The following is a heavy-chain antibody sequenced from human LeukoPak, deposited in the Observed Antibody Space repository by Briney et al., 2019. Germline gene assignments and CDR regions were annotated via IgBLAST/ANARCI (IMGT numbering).Heavy chain of an antibody. CDR3: ARGLGTGSLGPNYYYYGMDV. V-gene: IGHV3-30-3*01. D-gene: IGHD3/OR15-3a*01. J-gene: IGHJ6*02. Sequence: GGSLRLSCAASGFTSSSYAMHWVRQAPGKGLEWVAVISYDGSNKYYADSVKGRFTISRDNSKNTLYLQMNSLRAEDTAVYYCARGLGTGSLGPNYYYYGMDVWGQGTTVTVSS. CDR1: GFTSSSYA. CDR2: ISYDGSNK.